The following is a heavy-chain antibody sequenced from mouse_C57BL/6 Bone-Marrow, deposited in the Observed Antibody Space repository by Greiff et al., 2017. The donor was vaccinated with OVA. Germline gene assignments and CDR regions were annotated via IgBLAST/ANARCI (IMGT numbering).Heavy chain of an antibody. CDR3: ARSFITTVVADFDY. J-gene: IGHJ2*01. CDR2: IYPGSGST. D-gene: IGHD1-1*01. Sequence: QVQLQQPGAELVKPGASVKMSCKASGYTFTSYWITWVKQRPGQGLEWIGDIYPGSGSTNYNEKFKSKATLTVDTSSSTAYMQLSSLTSEVSAVYYCARSFITTVVADFDYWGQGTTLTVSS. CDR1: GYTFTSYW. V-gene: IGHV1-55*01.